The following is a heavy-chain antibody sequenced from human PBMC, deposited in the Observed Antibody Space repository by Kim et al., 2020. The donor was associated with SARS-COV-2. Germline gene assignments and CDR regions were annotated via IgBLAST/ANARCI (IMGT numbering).Heavy chain of an antibody. CDR3: AKLRSAVVVDAIYY. CDR1: GFTFSSYA. Sequence: GGSLRLSCAASGFTFSSYAMNWVRQAPGKGLEWVSTISASDDSTYYADSVKGRFTISRDNSKNTLYLQMNSLRDEDTAIYYCAKLRSAVVVDAIYYWGQGTLGTRSS. J-gene: IGHJ4*02. D-gene: IGHD2-15*01. V-gene: IGHV3-23*01. CDR2: ISASDDST.